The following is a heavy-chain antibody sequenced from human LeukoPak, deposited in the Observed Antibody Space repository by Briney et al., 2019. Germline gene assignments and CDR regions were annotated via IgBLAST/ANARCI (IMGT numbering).Heavy chain of an antibody. CDR2: INPNSGGT. J-gene: IGHJ4*02. Sequence: GASVTVSCKASGYTFTVYYMHWVRQAPGQGREWMGWINPNSGGTNYAQKFQGRVTMTRDTSISTAYMELGRLRSDDTAVYYCARDLYYGSAYYWGQGTLVTVSS. V-gene: IGHV1-2*02. CDR3: ARDLYYGSAYY. CDR1: GYTFTVYY. D-gene: IGHD3-10*01.